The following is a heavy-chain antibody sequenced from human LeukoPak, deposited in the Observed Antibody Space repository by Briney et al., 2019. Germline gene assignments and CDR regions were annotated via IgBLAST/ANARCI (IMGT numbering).Heavy chain of an antibody. Sequence: GASVKVSCKASGYTFTGYYMHWVRQAPGQGLEWMGWINPNSGGTNYAQKFQGRVTMTRDTSISTAYMELSRLRSDDTAVYYCARGALAYCGGDCYAPHYYYGMDVWAKGPRSPSP. J-gene: IGHJ6*02. D-gene: IGHD2-21*02. CDR3: ARGALAYCGGDCYAPHYYYGMDV. CDR2: INPNSGGT. CDR1: GYTFTGYY. V-gene: IGHV1-2*02.